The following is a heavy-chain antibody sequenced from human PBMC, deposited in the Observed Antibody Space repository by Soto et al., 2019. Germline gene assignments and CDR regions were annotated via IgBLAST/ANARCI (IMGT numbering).Heavy chain of an antibody. CDR1: GGSISSSNW. J-gene: IGHJ6*02. CDR3: ARVVGGYYYGMDV. Sequence: QVQLQESGPGLVKPSGTLSLTCAVSGGSISSSNWWSWVRQPPGKGLEWIGEIYPSGRTNYNPSLKSRVTISVDKSKNQFSLTLSSVTAADTAVYDCARVVGGYYYGMDVWGQGTTVTVSS. CDR2: IYPSGRT. D-gene: IGHD2-2*01. V-gene: IGHV4-4*02.